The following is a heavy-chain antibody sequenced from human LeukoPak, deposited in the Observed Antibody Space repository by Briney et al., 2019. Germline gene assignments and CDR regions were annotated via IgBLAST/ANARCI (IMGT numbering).Heavy chain of an antibody. V-gene: IGHV4-39*01. CDR2: IYYSGST. CDR3: ARGCSSTSCYVFSGFDP. CDR1: GGSISSSSYY. J-gene: IGHJ5*02. D-gene: IGHD2-2*01. Sequence: PSETLSLTCTVSGGSISSSSYYWGWIRQPPGKGLEWIGSIYYSGSTYYNPSLKNRVTISVDTSKNQFSLKLSSVTAADTAVYYCARGCSSTSCYVFSGFDPWGQGTLVTVSS.